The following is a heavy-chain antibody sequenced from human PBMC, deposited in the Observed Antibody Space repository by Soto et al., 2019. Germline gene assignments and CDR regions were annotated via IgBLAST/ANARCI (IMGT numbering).Heavy chain of an antibody. Sequence: LFLTCTVSGGSIGSSDYYWGWIRQPPGKGLEWIGSFYYTGSTFYNPSLQSRVTISGDTSKNQFSLTLSSVTAADTAIYYCAKLRDFWSTYYSWGHGTLVTVSS. V-gene: IGHV4-39*01. CDR1: GGSIGSSDYY. CDR2: FYYTGST. J-gene: IGHJ4*01. D-gene: IGHD3-3*01. CDR3: AKLRDFWSTYYS.